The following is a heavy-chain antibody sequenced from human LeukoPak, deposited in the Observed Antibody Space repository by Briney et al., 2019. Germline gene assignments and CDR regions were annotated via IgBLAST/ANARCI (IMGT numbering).Heavy chain of an antibody. CDR1: GYTLTELS. J-gene: IGHJ4*02. CDR2: FDPEDGET. CDR3: SAMVRGDPKRSFDY. D-gene: IGHD3-10*01. V-gene: IGHV1-24*01. Sequence: EASVKVSCKVSGYTLTELSMHWVRQAPGKGLEWMGGFDPEDGETIYAQKFQGRVTMTEDTSTDTAYMELSSLRSEDTAVYYCSAMVRGDPKRSFDYWGQGTLVTVSS.